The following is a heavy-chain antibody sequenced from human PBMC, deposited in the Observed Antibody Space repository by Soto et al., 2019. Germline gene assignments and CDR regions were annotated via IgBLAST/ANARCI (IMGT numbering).Heavy chain of an antibody. D-gene: IGHD6-19*01. CDR3: ARSVAVPGAHIDY. V-gene: IGHV4-61*08. Sequence: SETLSLTCTVSGGSISSGGYYWSWIRQHPGKGLEWLGYVYYNGSTNYSPSLRSRVSISVDTSKNEFSLRLSSVTAADTAVYFCARSVAVPGAHIDYWGQGTQVTVSS. J-gene: IGHJ4*02. CDR2: VYYNGST. CDR1: GGSISSGGYY.